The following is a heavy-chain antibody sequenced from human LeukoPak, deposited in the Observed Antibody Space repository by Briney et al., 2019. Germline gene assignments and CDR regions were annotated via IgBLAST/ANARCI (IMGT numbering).Heavy chain of an antibody. V-gene: IGHV1-2*02. Sequence: ASVRVSCKASGYIFNDYFVHWVRQAPGQGLHWMGCINPNTGETIYAPKFQGRVTMTSDTSITTAYMELTRLTFDDTAVYYCAREAHCGSTSCHQDLWGQGTLVTVSS. D-gene: IGHD2-2*01. CDR3: AREAHCGSTSCHQDL. CDR1: GYIFNDYF. CDR2: INPNTGET. J-gene: IGHJ5*02.